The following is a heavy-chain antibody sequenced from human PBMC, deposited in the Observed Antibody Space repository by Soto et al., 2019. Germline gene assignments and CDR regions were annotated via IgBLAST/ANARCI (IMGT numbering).Heavy chain of an antibody. CDR1: GGSISSYY. J-gene: IGHJ6*03. Sequence: SQTLSLTCTVSGGSISSYYWSWIRQPPGKGLEWIGYIYYSGSTNYNPSLKSRVTISVDTSKNQFSLKLSSVTAADTAVYYCARDQYGYDILTGTRYMDVWGKGTTVTGSS. V-gene: IGHV4-59*01. D-gene: IGHD3-9*01. CDR3: ARDQYGYDILTGTRYMDV. CDR2: IYYSGST.